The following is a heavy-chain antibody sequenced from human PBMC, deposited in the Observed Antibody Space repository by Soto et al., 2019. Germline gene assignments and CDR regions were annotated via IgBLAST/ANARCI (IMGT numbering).Heavy chain of an antibody. Sequence: EVQLLESGGGLVQPGGSLRLSCAASGFTFSSYAMSWVRQAPGKGLDWVSAISGSGGSTYYADSVKGRFTISRDNSKNPLYLQMNSLRSEYTDVYYCAKAPKAAAGTFDYWGHGTLVTVAS. CDR3: AKAPKAAAGTFDY. CDR2: ISGSGGST. V-gene: IGHV3-23*01. D-gene: IGHD6-13*01. CDR1: GFTFSSYA. J-gene: IGHJ4*01.